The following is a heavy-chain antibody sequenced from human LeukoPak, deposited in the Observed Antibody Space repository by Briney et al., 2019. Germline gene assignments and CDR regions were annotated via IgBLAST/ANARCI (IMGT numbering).Heavy chain of an antibody. V-gene: IGHV4-39*01. CDR2: VYYSGST. Sequence: KTSETLSLTCTFSDGDIYTSPYYWGWIRQPPGKGLEWIGSVYYSGSTYYNPSLKSRVTISVDTSKNQLSLKLNSVTAADTAMYYCARRISGSSTNWFDPWGQGTLVTVSS. CDR1: DGDIYTSPYY. CDR3: ARRISGSSTNWFDP. J-gene: IGHJ5*02. D-gene: IGHD1-26*01.